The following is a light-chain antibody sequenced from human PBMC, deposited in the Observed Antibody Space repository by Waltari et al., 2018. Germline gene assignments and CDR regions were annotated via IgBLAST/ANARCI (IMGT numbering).Light chain of an antibody. CDR3: CSYAGSYIFGV. V-gene: IGLV2-11*01. Sequence: QSALTQPRSVSGSPGQSVTISCTGTSSDVGGYNYVPWYQHHPGKAPKLMIHDVNKRPSGVPDRFSGSKSGNTASLTISGLQAEDEADYYCCSYAGSYIFGVFGGGTKLTVL. CDR1: SSDVGGYNY. J-gene: IGLJ2*01. CDR2: DVN.